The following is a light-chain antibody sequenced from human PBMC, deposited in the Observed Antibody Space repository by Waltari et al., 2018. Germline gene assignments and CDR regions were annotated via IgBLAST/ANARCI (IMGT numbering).Light chain of an antibody. V-gene: IGLV1-44*01. CDR3: AAWDDSLSGVV. J-gene: IGLJ2*01. CDR1: NFTIEINN. CDR2: SDI. Sequence: QSVLTQPPSASGTPGQSVTLSCSGTNFTIEINNVNWFQQLPGTAPKLLIYSDIQRPSGVPDRFSGSKSGTSASLAISGLQSEDEAYYYCAAWDDSLSGVVFGGGTKLTVL.